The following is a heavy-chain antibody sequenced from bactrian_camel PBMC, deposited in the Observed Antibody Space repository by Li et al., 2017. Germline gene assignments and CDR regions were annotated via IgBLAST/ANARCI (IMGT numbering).Heavy chain of an antibody. D-gene: IGHD2*01. CDR1: GYAYSSYC. J-gene: IGHJ4*01. Sequence: HVQLVESGGGSVQAGGSLRLSCAASGYAYSSYCMGWFRQAPGKEREGVAAIDSDGSTSYADSVKGRFTISQDNAKNTLYLQMNSLKPEDTAMYYCAAQAERSGLCLPYKHWGRGTQVTVS. V-gene: IGHV3S26*01. CDR3: AAQAERSGLCLPYKH. CDR2: IDSDGST.